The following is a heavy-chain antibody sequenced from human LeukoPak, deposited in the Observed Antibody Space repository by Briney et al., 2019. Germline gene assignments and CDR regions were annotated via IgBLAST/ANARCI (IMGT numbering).Heavy chain of an antibody. CDR2: ISAYNGNT. V-gene: IGHV1-18*01. Sequence: VASVKVSCKASGYTFTSYGISWVRQAPGQGLEWTGWISAYNGNTNYAQKLQGRVTMTTDTSTSTAYMELRSLRSDDTAVYYCARMPYYDSSEDAFDIWGQGTMVTVSS. J-gene: IGHJ3*02. D-gene: IGHD3-22*01. CDR3: ARMPYYDSSEDAFDI. CDR1: GYTFTSYG.